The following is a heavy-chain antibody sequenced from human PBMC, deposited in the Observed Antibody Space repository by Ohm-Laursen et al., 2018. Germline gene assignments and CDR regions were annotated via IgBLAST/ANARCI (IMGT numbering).Heavy chain of an antibody. D-gene: IGHD4/OR15-4a*01. V-gene: IGHV3-33*01. CDR1: GFTFSNYG. CDR2: IWYDGSTK. J-gene: IGHJ6*02. Sequence: SLRLSCAASGFTFSNYGMHWVRQAPGKGLEWVAIIWYDGSTKYYAESVKGRFTISRDNSKNTLYLQMNSLRAEDTAVYYCARDRSSGASSDAMDVWGQGTTVTVSS. CDR3: ARDRSSGASSDAMDV.